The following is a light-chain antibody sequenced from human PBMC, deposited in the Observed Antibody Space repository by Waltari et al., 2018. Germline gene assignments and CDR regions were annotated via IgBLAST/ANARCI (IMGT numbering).Light chain of an antibody. CDR1: QSVGRT. Sequence: EIVLTQSPGTLSLSPGERAALSCRASQSVGRTLAWYQQKPGQAPRLLIYGASNRATGIPDRFSGSGSATDFSLTISGLEPEDFAVYYCQHYVRLPATFGQGTKVEIK. J-gene: IGKJ1*01. CDR2: GAS. V-gene: IGKV3-20*01. CDR3: QHYVRLPAT.